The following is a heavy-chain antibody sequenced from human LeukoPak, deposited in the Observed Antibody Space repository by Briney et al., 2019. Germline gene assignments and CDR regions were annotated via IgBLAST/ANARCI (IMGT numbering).Heavy chain of an antibody. V-gene: IGHV3-48*02. J-gene: IGHJ5*02. CDR1: GXRFSDYS. Sequence: GGSLRLSCEASGXRFSDYSMNWVRQTPGKGLEWISYISSSDSTTYYTDSVRGRFTISRDNAKSSLYLLMNSLRDEDTGIYYCARNTIFHPWGQGTLVTVSS. CDR3: ARNTIFHP. CDR2: ISSSDSTT. D-gene: IGHD3-9*01.